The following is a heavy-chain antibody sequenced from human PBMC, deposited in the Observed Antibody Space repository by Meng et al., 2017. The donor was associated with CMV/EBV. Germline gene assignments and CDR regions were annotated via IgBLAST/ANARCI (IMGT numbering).Heavy chain of an antibody. Sequence: QERRVQAGLEVKRPGASGKASWQTSGYRFSDHYRHWVRKALGQGLEWMGWIYPNSGGTHYAQKFQDRVTMTRDTSISTVYMELSRLTSDDTAVYYCVRDHNWGPDYWGQGTLVTVSS. CDR1: GYRFSDHY. V-gene: IGHV1-2*02. CDR2: IYPNSGGT. D-gene: IGHD1-1*01. J-gene: IGHJ4*02. CDR3: VRDHNWGPDY.